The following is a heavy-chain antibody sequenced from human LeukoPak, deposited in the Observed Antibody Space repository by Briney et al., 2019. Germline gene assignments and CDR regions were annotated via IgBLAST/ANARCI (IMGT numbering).Heavy chain of an antibody. CDR3: ARDRYDFWSGYYSDY. Sequence: SETLSLTCTVSGGSISSYHWSWIRQPPGKGLEWIGYIYYSGSTNYNPSLKSRVTISVDTSKNQFSLKLSSVTAADTAVYYCARDRYDFWSGYYSDYWGQGTLVTVSS. CDR1: GGSISSYH. V-gene: IGHV4-59*01. D-gene: IGHD3-3*01. CDR2: IYYSGST. J-gene: IGHJ4*02.